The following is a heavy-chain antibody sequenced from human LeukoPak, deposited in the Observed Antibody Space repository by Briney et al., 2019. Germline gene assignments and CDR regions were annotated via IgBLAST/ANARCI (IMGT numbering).Heavy chain of an antibody. CDR3: SRDLGFRGYSSDWSSG. J-gene: IGHJ4*02. D-gene: IGHD6-19*01. CDR2: INPDSGGT. CDR1: GYTFTGYY. V-gene: IGHV1-2*02. Sequence: ASVKVSCKASGYTFTGYYIHCVRQAPGQGFEWMGWINPDSGGTNFAQQFQGRVTMTRDTSSSTAYMELTRLRYDDTAVYYCSRDLGFRGYSSDWSSGWGQGTLVSVSS.